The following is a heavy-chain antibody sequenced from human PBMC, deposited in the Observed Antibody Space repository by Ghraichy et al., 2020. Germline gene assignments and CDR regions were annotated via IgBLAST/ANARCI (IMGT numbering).Heavy chain of an antibody. D-gene: IGHD1-1*01. CDR1: GFTFDDYA. V-gene: IGHV3-9*01. CDR3: AKDINLEPDPSAFDI. CDR2: ISWNSGSI. J-gene: IGHJ3*02. Sequence: GGSLRLSCAASGFTFDDYAMHWVRQAPGKGLEWVSGISWNSGSIGYADSVKGRFTISRDNAKNSLYLQMNSLRAEDTALYYCAKDINLEPDPSAFDIWGQGTMVTVSS.